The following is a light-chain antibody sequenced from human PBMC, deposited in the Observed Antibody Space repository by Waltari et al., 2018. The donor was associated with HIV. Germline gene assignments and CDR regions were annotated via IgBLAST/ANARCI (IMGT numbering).Light chain of an antibody. CDR2: DVS. V-gene: IGKV3-11*01. J-gene: IGKJ2*01. CDR3: QQGSNWPRT. Sequence: EIVLTQSPVTLSLSPGQRATLSCRASQSVGNSLVWYQQKPGLAPRLLIYDVSYRAADIPSRFSGSGSETDFTLTISSLEPEDFAVYYCQQGSNWPRTFGQGTKLEIE. CDR1: QSVGNS.